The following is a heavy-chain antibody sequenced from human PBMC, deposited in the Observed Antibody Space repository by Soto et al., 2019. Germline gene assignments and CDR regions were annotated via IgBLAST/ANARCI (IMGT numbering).Heavy chain of an antibody. V-gene: IGHV1-18*01. J-gene: IGHJ6*03. D-gene: IGHD3-10*01. CDR3: ARMVRGSNIDYYPYIDV. CDR2: ISGNSGDT. CDR1: GYSFTSHG. Sequence: QVQLVQSGAEVKKPGASVKVSCKASGYSFTSHGISWVRQAPGQGLEWMGWISGNSGDTNYAQKLQGRVTVTTDTSTSNAYTELRSLRSEDTAVYYCARMVRGSNIDYYPYIDVWGKGTTVTVSS.